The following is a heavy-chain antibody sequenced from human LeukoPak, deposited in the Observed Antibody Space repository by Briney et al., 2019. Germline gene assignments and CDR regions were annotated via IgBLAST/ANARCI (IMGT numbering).Heavy chain of an antibody. J-gene: IGHJ4*02. V-gene: IGHV7-4-1*02. D-gene: IGHD5-12*01. Sequence: ASVKVSCKASGYTFTSYAMNWVRQAPGQGLEWMGWINTNTGNPTYAQGFTGRFVFSLDTSVSTAYLQISSLKAEDTAVYYCARQSIVATITFAETPEHFDYWGQGTLVTVSS. CDR2: INTNTGNP. CDR1: GYTFTSYA. CDR3: ARQSIVATITFAETPEHFDY.